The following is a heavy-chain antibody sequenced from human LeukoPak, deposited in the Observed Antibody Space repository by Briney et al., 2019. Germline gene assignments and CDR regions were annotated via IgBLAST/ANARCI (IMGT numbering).Heavy chain of an antibody. V-gene: IGHV4-59*12. CDR3: ARGGLVRSPRGYFDL. J-gene: IGHJ4*02. D-gene: IGHD1-26*01. CDR2: IYYSGST. Sequence: SEALSLTCTVSGGSISSYYWSWIRQPPGKGLEWIGYIYYSGSTNYNPSLKSRVTISVDTSKNQFSLQLNSVTPDDTAVYYCARGGLVRSPRGYFDLWGQGTLVTVSS. CDR1: GGSISSYY.